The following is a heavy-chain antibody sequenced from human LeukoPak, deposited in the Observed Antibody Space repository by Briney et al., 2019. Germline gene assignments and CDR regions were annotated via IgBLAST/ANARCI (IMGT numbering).Heavy chain of an antibody. CDR3: AKGEDYYDSSGSLN. CDR1: GFTFSSYA. J-gene: IGHJ4*02. V-gene: IGHV3-23*01. Sequence: GGSLRLSCAASGFTFSSYAMSWVRQAPGKGLEWVSAISGSGGSTYYADSVKGRFTISRDNSKNTLYLQMNSLRAEDTAVYYCAKGEDYYDSSGSLNWGQGTLVTVSS. D-gene: IGHD3-22*01. CDR2: ISGSGGST.